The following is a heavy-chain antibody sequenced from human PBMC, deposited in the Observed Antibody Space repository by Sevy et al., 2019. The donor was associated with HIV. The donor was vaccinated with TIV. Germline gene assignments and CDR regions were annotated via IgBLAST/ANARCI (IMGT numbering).Heavy chain of an antibody. D-gene: IGHD2-2*01. J-gene: IGHJ6*02. CDR2: IYTSGST. Sequence: SETLSLTCTVSGGSISSYYWSWIRQPAGKGLEWIGRIYTSGSTNYNPSLKSRVTMSVDTSKNQFSLRLSPVTAADTAVYYCARGSPVVPAAMLYYYYYGMDVWGQGTTVTVSS. CDR3: ARGSPVVPAAMLYYYYYGMDV. V-gene: IGHV4-4*07. CDR1: GGSISSYY.